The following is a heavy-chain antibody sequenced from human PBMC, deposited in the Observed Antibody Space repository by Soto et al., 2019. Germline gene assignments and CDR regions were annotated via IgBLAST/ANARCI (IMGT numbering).Heavy chain of an antibody. Sequence: EVQLLESGGGLVQPGGSLRLSCAASGFTFSNYAVTWVHQAPGKGLEWVSTISGSGGSTYYADSVKGRFTISRDNSKNTLYQQMNSLRAEDTAVYYCAKEQVSSWAEIDYWGQGTLVNVSS. J-gene: IGHJ4*02. CDR3: AKEQVSSWAEIDY. CDR2: ISGSGGST. CDR1: GFTFSNYA. V-gene: IGHV3-23*01. D-gene: IGHD6-13*01.